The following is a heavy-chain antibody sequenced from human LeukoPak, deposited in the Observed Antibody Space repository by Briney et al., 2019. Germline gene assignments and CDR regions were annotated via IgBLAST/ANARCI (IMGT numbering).Heavy chain of an antibody. CDR1: GFTFSSYA. J-gene: IGHJ4*02. V-gene: IGHV3-23*01. CDR2: ISGSGGST. CDR3: AKGYYDSSGYYLLSDY. D-gene: IGHD3-22*01. Sequence: GALRLSCAASGFTFSSYAMSWVRQAPGKGLEWVSAISGSGGSTYYADSVKGRFTISRDNSKNTLYLQMNSLRAEDTAVYYCAKGYYDSSGYYLLSDYWGQGTLVTVSS.